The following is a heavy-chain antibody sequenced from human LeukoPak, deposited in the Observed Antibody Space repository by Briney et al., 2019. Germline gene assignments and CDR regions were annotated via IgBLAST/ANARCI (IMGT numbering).Heavy chain of an antibody. CDR2: IYSGGST. V-gene: IGHV3-66*01. CDR1: GFTVSSNY. J-gene: IGHJ2*01. D-gene: IGHD3-10*02. CDR3: AKELEEEQVLGEAVLDV. Sequence: GGSLRLSCAASGFTVSSNYMSWVRQAPGKGLEWVSVIYSGGSTYYADSVKGRFTISRDNSKNTLYLQMNSLRAEDTAVYYCAKELEEEQVLGEAVLDVWGRGTLVTVSS.